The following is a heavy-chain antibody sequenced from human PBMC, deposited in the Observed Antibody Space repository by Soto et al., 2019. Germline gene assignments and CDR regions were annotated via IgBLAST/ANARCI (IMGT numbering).Heavy chain of an antibody. D-gene: IGHD6-19*01. CDR2: IWYDGSNK. CDR1: GFTFSSYG. Sequence: QVQLVESGGGVVQPGRSLRLSCAASGFTFSSYGMHWVRQAPGKGLEWVAVIWYDGSNKYYADSVKGRFTISRDNSKNTLDLQMNSLRAEATGVYYCARDTGKWLVRGPDYWGQGTLVTVSS. CDR3: ARDTGKWLVRGPDY. J-gene: IGHJ4*02. V-gene: IGHV3-33*01.